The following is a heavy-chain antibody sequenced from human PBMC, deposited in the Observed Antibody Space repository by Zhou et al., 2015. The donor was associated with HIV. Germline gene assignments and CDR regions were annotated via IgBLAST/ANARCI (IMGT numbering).Heavy chain of an antibody. CDR3: ARVEYSGYDYYYYYGMDV. CDR1: GGTFSSYA. V-gene: IGHV1-69*12. J-gene: IGHJ6*02. CDR2: IIPIFGTA. Sequence: QVQLVQSGAEVKKPGSSVKVSCKASGGTFSSYAISWVRQAPGQGLEWMGGIIPIFGTANYAQKFQGRVTITADESTSTAYMELSSLRSEDTAVYYCARVEYSGYDYYYYYGMDVWGQGTTVTVSS. D-gene: IGHD5-12*01.